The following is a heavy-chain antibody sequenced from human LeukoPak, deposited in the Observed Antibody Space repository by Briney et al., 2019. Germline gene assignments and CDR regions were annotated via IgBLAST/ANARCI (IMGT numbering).Heavy chain of an antibody. J-gene: IGHJ4*02. V-gene: IGHV3-7*04. CDR2: INQDGSVR. CDR1: AFTFSNYW. Sequence: GGSLRLSCAASAFTFSNYWVNWVRQAPGKGLEWVANINQDGSVRNYVDSVKGRFTISRDNTKNSVYLQMNSLRDEDTGVYYCARGGPTVTPADYWGQGTLVTVSS. CDR3: ARGGPTVTPADY. D-gene: IGHD4-17*01.